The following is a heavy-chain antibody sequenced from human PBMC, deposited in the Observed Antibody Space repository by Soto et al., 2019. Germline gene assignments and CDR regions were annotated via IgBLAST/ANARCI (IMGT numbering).Heavy chain of an antibody. V-gene: IGHV4-59*08. J-gene: IGHJ4*02. D-gene: IGHD5-18*01. CDR1: GDSISVYY. CDR3: ARHSDTAMVTVHC. Sequence: SETLSLTCTVSGDSISVYYWSWFRQPPGEGLEWIGYIYYGGSTNYNPSLKSRVTISVDTSKNQFSLKLSSVTAADTAVYYCARHSDTAMVTVHCWGQGTLVTVS. CDR2: IYYGGST.